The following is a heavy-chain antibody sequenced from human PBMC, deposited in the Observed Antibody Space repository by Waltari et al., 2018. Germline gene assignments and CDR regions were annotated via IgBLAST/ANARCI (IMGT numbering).Heavy chain of an antibody. D-gene: IGHD3-10*01. CDR1: GYTFTSYY. CDR3: ARDLMGFGELLG. V-gene: IGHV1-46*01. J-gene: IGHJ4*02. Sequence: QVQLVQSGAEVKKPGASVKVSCKASGYTFTSYYMHWVRQAPGQGLEWMGIINPSGGSTSYAQKFQGRVTMTRDTSTSTGYMELSSLRSEDTAVYYCARDLMGFGELLGWGQGTLVTVSS. CDR2: INPSGGST.